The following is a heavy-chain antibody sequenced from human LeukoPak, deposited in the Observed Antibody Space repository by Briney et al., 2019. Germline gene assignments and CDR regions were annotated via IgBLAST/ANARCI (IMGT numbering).Heavy chain of an antibody. CDR1: GFTFSSYG. J-gene: IGHJ4*02. D-gene: IGHD3-10*01. CDR2: IRYDGGNK. CDR3: AKDLGRSVRGVSFDY. Sequence: PGGSLRLSCAASGFTFSSYGMHWVRQAPGKGLEWVAFIRYDGGNKYYADSVKGRFTISRDNSKNTLYLQMNSLRAEDTAVYYCAKDLGRSVRGVSFDYWGQGTLVTVSS. V-gene: IGHV3-30*02.